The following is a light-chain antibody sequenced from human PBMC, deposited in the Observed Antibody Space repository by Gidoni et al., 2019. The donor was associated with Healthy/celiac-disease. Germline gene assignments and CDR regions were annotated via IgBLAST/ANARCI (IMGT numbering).Light chain of an antibody. CDR1: QSISSY. CDR3: QQGYSTLSFT. J-gene: IGKJ5*01. CDR2: AAS. Sequence: DIQMTQSPSSLSASVGDRVTITCRASQSISSYLNSYQHKPGKAPKLLNYAASSLQSGVPSRFSGSGSGTDVTLTSSSLQPEDFATYYCQQGYSTLSFTFGQGTQLEIK. V-gene: IGKV1-39*01.